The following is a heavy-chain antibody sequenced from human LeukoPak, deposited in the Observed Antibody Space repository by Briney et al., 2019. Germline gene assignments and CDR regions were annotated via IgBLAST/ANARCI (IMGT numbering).Heavy chain of an antibody. J-gene: IGHJ4*02. CDR1: GFTFSSYS. V-gene: IGHV3-30*02. D-gene: IGHD3-10*01. Sequence: GGSLRLSCAASGFTFSSYSMNWVRQAPGKGLEWVAFILYDGSNQYYADSVKGRFTISRDNSKNTLYLQMNSLRAEDTAVYYCAKDSYYYGSGSYGVPYYFDYWGQGTLVTVSS. CDR3: AKDSYYYGSGSYGVPYYFDY. CDR2: ILYDGSNQ.